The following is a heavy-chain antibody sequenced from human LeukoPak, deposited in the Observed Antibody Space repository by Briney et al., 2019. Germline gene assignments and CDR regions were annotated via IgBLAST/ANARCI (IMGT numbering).Heavy chain of an antibody. Sequence: SVKVSCXASGGTFSSYAISWVRQAPGQGLEWMGGIIPTFGTANYAQKFQGRVTITADESTSTAYMELSSLRSEDTAVYYCASEAERWLQSYDAFDIWGQGTMVTVSS. V-gene: IGHV1-69*01. CDR2: IIPTFGTA. J-gene: IGHJ3*02. D-gene: IGHD5-24*01. CDR3: ASEAERWLQSYDAFDI. CDR1: GGTFSSYA.